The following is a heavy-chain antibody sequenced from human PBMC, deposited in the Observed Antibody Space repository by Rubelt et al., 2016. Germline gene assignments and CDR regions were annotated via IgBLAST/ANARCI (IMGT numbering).Heavy chain of an antibody. V-gene: IGHV3-33*08. D-gene: IGHD6-6*01. CDR1: GFNFDTYT. Sequence: VQLVESGGGQVKPGGSLRLSCVGSGFNFDTYTMNWVRQAPGMGLEWVAVIWYDGSKKHYADSVKGRFTISRDNSKNTLYLQMNSLRAEDTAVYYCARGYSSSSGSMDYWGQGTLVTVSS. CDR2: IWYDGSKK. CDR3: ARGYSSSSGSMDY. J-gene: IGHJ4*02.